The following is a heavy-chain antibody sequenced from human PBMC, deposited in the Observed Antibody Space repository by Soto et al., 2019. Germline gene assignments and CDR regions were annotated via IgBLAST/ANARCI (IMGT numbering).Heavy chain of an antibody. J-gene: IGHJ3*02. D-gene: IGHD3-3*01. CDR1: GYPVTAYY. Sequence: QLHLVQSGAVVKKPGASVTVSCSASGYPVTAYYMHWVRQAPGRGLEWMGGINPATGAAKYTQTFQGRVTMARDPSTSTVFMELGGLTSEDTAVFYCARGGGVGVAGSAAFEMWGQGTLVTVSS. CDR3: ARGGGVGVAGSAAFEM. V-gene: IGHV1-2*02. CDR2: INPATGAA.